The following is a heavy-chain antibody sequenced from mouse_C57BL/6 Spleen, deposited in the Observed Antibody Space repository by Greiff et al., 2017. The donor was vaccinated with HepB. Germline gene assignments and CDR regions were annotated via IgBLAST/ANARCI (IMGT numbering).Heavy chain of an antibody. CDR2: ISYSGST. Sequence: VQLKESGPGMVKPSQSLSLTCTVTGYSITSGYDWHWIRHFPGNKLEWMGYISYSGSTNYNPSLKSRISITHDTSKNHFFLKLNSVTTEDTATYDCARGGDGYYYFDYWGQGTTLTVSS. CDR1: GYSITSGYD. D-gene: IGHD2-3*01. J-gene: IGHJ2*01. V-gene: IGHV3-1*01. CDR3: ARGGDGYYYFDY.